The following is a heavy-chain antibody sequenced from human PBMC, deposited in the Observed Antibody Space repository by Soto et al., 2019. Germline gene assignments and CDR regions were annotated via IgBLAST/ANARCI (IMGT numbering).Heavy chain of an antibody. CDR3: TTAGERSGWYSAFDD. CDR2: TYYRSKWYN. Sequence: SQNLSLTSAISGDSVSSNSAAWNWIRQSPSRGLEWLGRTYYRSKWYNDYAVSVKSRITINTDTSKNQFSMKLNSVTPEDTAVYYCTTAGERSGWYSAFDDWGQGTLVTVSS. CDR1: GDSVSSNSAA. J-gene: IGHJ4*02. D-gene: IGHD6-19*01. V-gene: IGHV6-1*01.